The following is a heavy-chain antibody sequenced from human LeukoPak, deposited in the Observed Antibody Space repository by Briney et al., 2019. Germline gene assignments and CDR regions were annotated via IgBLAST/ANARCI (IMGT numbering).Heavy chain of an antibody. CDR1: GGSFSGYY. Sequence: ETLSLTCAVYGGSFSGYYWSWVRQAPGKGLEWVSVIYSGGSTYYADSVKGRFTISRDNSKNTLYLQMNSLRAEDTAVYYCARELAVAGTIFYFDYWGQGTLVTVSS. V-gene: IGHV3-66*01. D-gene: IGHD6-19*01. CDR3: ARELAVAGTIFYFDY. J-gene: IGHJ4*02. CDR2: IYSGGST.